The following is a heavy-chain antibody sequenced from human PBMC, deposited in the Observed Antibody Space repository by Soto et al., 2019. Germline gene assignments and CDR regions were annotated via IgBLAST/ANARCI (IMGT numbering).Heavy chain of an antibody. CDR2: INPSGGGT. V-gene: IGHV1-46*03. Sequence: ASVKVSCKAAGYTFTRYYMHWVRQAPGQGLEWMGIINPSGGGTSYAQKFQGRVTMTRDTSTSTVYMERSSLRSEDTAVYYGARVGDGYNYDYWGQGTLVTVSS. CDR3: ARVGDGYNYDY. J-gene: IGHJ4*02. D-gene: IGHD5-12*01. CDR1: GYTFTRYY.